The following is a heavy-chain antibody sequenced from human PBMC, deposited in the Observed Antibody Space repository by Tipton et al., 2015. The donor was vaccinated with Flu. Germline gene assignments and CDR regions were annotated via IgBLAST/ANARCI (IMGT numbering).Heavy chain of an antibody. CDR1: GGSISGYY. CDR3: ATTTYYYGSGTHDY. D-gene: IGHD3-10*01. J-gene: IGHJ4*02. Sequence: TLSLTCTVSGGSISGYYWSWIRQPPGKGLEWIGYIYYSGSTNYNPSLKSRVTISLDTFNNQFSLKLTSVTAADTAVYFCATTTYYYGSGTHDYWGQGTLVTVSS. CDR2: IYYSGST. V-gene: IGHV4-59*12.